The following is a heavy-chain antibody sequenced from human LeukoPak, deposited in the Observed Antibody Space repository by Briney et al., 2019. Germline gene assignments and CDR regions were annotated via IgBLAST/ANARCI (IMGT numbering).Heavy chain of an antibody. Sequence: PSETLSLTCAVYGGSFSGYYWSWIRQPPGKGLEWIGEINHSGSTNYNPSLKSRVTISVDTSKNQFSLKLSSVTAADTAVYYCARETSQKGAHYMDVWGKGTTVTISS. J-gene: IGHJ6*03. CDR2: INHSGST. V-gene: IGHV4-34*01. CDR3: ARETSQKGAHYMDV. D-gene: IGHD3-16*01. CDR1: GGSFSGYY.